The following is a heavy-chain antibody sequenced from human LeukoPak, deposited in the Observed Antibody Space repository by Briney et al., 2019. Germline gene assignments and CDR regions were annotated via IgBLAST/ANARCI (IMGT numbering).Heavy chain of an antibody. V-gene: IGHV3-53*01. CDR2: IYSGGST. CDR1: GFTVSSNY. J-gene: IGHJ4*02. CDR3: AKDHESDGYPCLDH. D-gene: IGHD3-22*01. Sequence: GGSLRLSCAASGFTVSSNYMSWVRQAPGKGLEWVSVIYSGGSTYYADSVKGRFAISRDNSKNTLYLQMNSLGAEDTAVYYCAKDHESDGYPCLDHWGLGTLVTVSS.